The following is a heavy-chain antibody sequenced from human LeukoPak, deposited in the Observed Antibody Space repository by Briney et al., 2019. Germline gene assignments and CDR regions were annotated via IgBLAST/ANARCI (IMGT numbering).Heavy chain of an antibody. Sequence: PGRSLRLSCAASGFTFSSYGMHWVRQAPGKGLERVAVIWYDGSNKYYADSVKGRFTISRDNSKNTLYLQMNSLRAEDTAVYYCAREGATDGSYWGQGTLVTVSS. CDR2: IWYDGSNK. CDR3: AREGATDGSY. CDR1: GFTFSSYG. D-gene: IGHD1-26*01. V-gene: IGHV3-33*01. J-gene: IGHJ4*02.